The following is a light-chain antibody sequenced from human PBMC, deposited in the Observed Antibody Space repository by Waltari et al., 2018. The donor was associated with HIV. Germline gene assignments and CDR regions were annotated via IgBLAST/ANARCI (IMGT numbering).Light chain of an antibody. J-gene: IGLJ2*01. CDR1: ALQKQY. V-gene: IGLV3-25*03. CDR3: QSADSSYTYPGVV. Sequence: SYELTQPPSVSVSPGQTARITCSGDALQKQYAYWYTQKPGQATVLGIYKDSERPSGIPERFAGSSSGTTVTLTISGVQAEDEADYYCQSADSSYTYPGVVFGGGTKLTVL. CDR2: KDS.